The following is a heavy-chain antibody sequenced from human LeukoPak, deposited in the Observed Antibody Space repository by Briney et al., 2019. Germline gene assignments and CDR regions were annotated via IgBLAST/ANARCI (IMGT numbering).Heavy chain of an antibody. CDR3: ARGGTKSYNYYMDD. J-gene: IGHJ6*03. Sequence: GGSLRLSCTASRFTVSSTYMSWVRQSPGKGLEWVSVIYTGGSTDYADSVRGRFTISRDNSKNTVYVQMNGLTAEDTAVYYCARGGTKSYNYYMDDWGKGTTVTVSS. CDR1: RFTVSSTY. CDR2: IYTGGST. V-gene: IGHV3-66*02. D-gene: IGHD1-26*01.